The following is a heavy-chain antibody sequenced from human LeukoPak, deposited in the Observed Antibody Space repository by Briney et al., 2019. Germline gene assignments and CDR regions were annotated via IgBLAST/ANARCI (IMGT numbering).Heavy chain of an antibody. D-gene: IGHD6-19*01. V-gene: IGHV3-30*14. Sequence: GGSLRLSCAASGFIFSSYAMHWVRQAPGKGLEWVAVISYDGSNKYYADSVKGRFTISRDNSKNTLFVQMNSLRTEDTAVYYCARSGVQWQWLLTYDAFDIWGQGTMVTVSS. CDR1: GFIFSSYA. CDR2: ISYDGSNK. CDR3: ARSGVQWQWLLTYDAFDI. J-gene: IGHJ3*02.